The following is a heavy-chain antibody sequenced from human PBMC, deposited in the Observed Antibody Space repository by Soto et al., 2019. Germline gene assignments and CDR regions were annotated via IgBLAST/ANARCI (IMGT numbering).Heavy chain of an antibody. V-gene: IGHV1-69*01. CDR1: GGSFRNYA. CDR2: IIPIFGAA. J-gene: IGHJ4*02. D-gene: IGHD3-3*01. Sequence: QVQLVQSGAEVKKPGSSVKVSCKASGGSFRNYAINWVRQAPGQGLEWIGGIIPIFGAANYAQKFQGRVTITADESTSTSYMELSSLRSDDTAVFYCSFRVGAGRLADYWGQGTPVIVSS. CDR3: SFRVGAGRLADY.